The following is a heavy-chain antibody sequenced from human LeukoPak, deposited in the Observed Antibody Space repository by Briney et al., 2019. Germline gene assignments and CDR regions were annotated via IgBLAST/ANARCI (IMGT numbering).Heavy chain of an antibody. J-gene: IGHJ5*02. V-gene: IGHV3-30-3*01. CDR2: ISYDGSNK. CDR3: AATVPNWFDT. CDR1: GFTFSSYA. Sequence: PGRSLRLSCAASGFTFSSYAMHWVRQAPGKGLEWVAVISYDGSNKYYADSVKGRFTISRDNSKNTLYLQMNSLRAEDTAVYYCAATVPNWFDTWGQGTLVTVSS. D-gene: IGHD4-11*01.